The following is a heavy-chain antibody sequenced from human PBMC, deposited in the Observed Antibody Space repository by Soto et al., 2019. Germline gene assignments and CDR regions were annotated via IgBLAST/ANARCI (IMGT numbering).Heavy chain of an antibody. Sequence: GGSLRLSCAASGFTFSDYYMSWIRQAPGKGLEWVSYISSSGSARYYADSVKGRFTISRDNAKNSLYLQMNSLRAEDTAVYYCATIAAAGIGVTDYWGQGTLVTVSS. CDR1: GFTFSDYY. CDR3: ATIAAAGIGVTDY. D-gene: IGHD6-13*01. V-gene: IGHV3-11*01. CDR2: ISSSGSAR. J-gene: IGHJ4*02.